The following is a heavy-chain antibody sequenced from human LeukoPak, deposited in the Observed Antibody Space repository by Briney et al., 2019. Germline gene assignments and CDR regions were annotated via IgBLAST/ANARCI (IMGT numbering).Heavy chain of an antibody. CDR2: IYYSGST. D-gene: IGHD2-2*01. J-gene: IGHJ4*02. CDR3: ARGGDAKGFDY. Sequence: SETLSLTFTVSGGSISSYYWSWIRQPPGKGLEWIGYIYYSGSTNYNPSLKSRVTISVDTSKNQFSLKLSSVTAADTAVYYCARGGDAKGFDYWGQGTLVTVSS. V-gene: IGHV4-59*08. CDR1: GGSISSYY.